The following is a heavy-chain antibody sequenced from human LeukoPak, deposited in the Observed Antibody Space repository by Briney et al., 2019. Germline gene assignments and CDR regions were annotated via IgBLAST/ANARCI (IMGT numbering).Heavy chain of an antibody. CDR3: AREAAYNLAY. D-gene: IGHD1-1*01. J-gene: IGHJ4*02. Sequence: PSETLSLTRAVSGGSISSSNWWSWVRQPPGKGLEWIGEISHSGITNYNPSLKSRVSISVDWPKNEFSLNLNSVTAADTAVYYCAREAAYNLAYWGQGTLVTVSS. CDR1: GGSISSSNW. CDR2: ISHSGIT. V-gene: IGHV4-4*02.